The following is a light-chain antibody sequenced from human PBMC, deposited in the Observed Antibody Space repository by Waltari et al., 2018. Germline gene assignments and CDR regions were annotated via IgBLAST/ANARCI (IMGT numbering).Light chain of an antibody. V-gene: IGKV3-15*01. CDR1: ETVSTN. J-gene: IGKJ2*01. CDR2: AAS. Sequence: ETVMTQSPATLSVSPGDRATLSCRTSETVSTNLAWYQHKSGQAPRLLIYAASTRATGIPARFSGSGSGTEFTLTISSLQSEDFAVYYCQQYNNWPPGTFGQGTKLEI. CDR3: QQYNNWPPGT.